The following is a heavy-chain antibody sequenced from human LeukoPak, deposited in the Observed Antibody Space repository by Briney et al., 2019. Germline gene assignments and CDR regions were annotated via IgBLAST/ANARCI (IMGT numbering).Heavy chain of an antibody. Sequence: PSETLSLTCTVSGDSITSVDYYWTWIRQSPGKGLDWIGYIYYTGITYYNPFFKSRVSISVDTSKNQFSLKLTSVTAADTAVYYCARASNDLWSGYFFDSWGHGTLVAVSS. CDR1: GDSITSVDYY. D-gene: IGHD3-3*01. V-gene: IGHV4-30-4*08. CDR2: IYYTGIT. CDR3: ARASNDLWSGYFFDS. J-gene: IGHJ4*01.